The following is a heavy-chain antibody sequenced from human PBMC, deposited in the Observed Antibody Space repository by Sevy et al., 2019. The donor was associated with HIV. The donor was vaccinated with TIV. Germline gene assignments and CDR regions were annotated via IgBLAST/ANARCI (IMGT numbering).Heavy chain of an antibody. CDR3: AREDIRVAGIGYYFHS. D-gene: IGHD6-19*01. CDR1: GFSISGYG. J-gene: IGHJ4*02. Sequence: GGSLRLSCAASGFSISGYGMHWVRQAPGKGLEWVAVIWYDGTNKEYADSVKGRFTISRDNSKNTLYLQMNSLRAEDTALYYCAREDIRVAGIGYYFHSWGQGTLVTVSS. V-gene: IGHV3-33*01. CDR2: IWYDGTNK.